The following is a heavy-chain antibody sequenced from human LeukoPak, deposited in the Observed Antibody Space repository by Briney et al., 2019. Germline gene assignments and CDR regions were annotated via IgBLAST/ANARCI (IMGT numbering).Heavy chain of an antibody. Sequence: GGSLRLSCAASGFTFSSYAMHWVRQAPGKGLEYVSAISSNGGSTYYANSVKGRFTISRDNSKNTLYLQMGSPRAEDMAVYYCARGCIDSSGPRDYYYYYGMDVWGQGTTVTVSS. CDR1: GFTFSSYA. CDR3: ARGCIDSSGPRDYYYYYGMDV. V-gene: IGHV3-64*01. D-gene: IGHD3-22*01. J-gene: IGHJ6*02. CDR2: ISSNGGST.